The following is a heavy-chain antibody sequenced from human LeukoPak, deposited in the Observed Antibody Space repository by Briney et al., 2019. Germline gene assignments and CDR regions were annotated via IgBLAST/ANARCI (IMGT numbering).Heavy chain of an antibody. CDR2: IRDDGSNK. V-gene: IGHV3-30*02. Sequence: GGSLRLSCAASEFTFRNYGMHWVRQAPGKGLEGVAFIRDDGSNKYYADSVKGRVTISRDNSKNTLYLQMNSLRAEDTAVYYCARAKFSAYTGNPGARKSSYDMDVWGKGTTVTVSS. J-gene: IGHJ6*03. D-gene: IGHD1-26*01. CDR1: EFTFRNYG. CDR3: ARAKFSAYTGNPGARKSSYDMDV.